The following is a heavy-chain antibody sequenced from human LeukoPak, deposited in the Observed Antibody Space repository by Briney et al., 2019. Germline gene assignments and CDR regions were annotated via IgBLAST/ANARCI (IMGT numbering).Heavy chain of an antibody. CDR3: ARKSVAGSLLGDLDY. D-gene: IGHD6-19*01. CDR1: GFTFNSYG. Sequence: MTGGSLRLSCVASGFTFNSYGMFWVRQAPGKGLEWVSSISSSSSYTYYADSVKGRFTISRDNAKNSLSLQMNSLRAEDTAVYYCARKSVAGSLLGDLDYWGQGTLVTVSS. CDR2: ISSSSSYT. V-gene: IGHV3-21*01. J-gene: IGHJ4*02.